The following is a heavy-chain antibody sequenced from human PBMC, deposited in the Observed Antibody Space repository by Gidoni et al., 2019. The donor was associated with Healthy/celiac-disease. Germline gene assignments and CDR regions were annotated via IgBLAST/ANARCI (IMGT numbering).Heavy chain of an antibody. D-gene: IGHD1-26*01. CDR2: MMWNIGSI. CDR1: GQTLDVYA. V-gene: IGHV3-9*01. Sequence: EVQLVESGGGLVQPGRSLRLSCAPSGQTLDVYAMHWVRQAPGKGLEWVSVMMWNIGSIGYADSVKGRFTISRDNAKNSLYRQMNSLRAEDTALYYCAKASRSGSYYFNGGYYGMDVWGQGTTVTVSS. J-gene: IGHJ6*02. CDR3: AKASRSGSYYFNGGYYGMDV.